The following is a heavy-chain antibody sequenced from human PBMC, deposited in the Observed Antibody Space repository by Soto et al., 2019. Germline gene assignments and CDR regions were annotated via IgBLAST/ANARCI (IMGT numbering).Heavy chain of an antibody. CDR2: IYYSGST. CDR3: ARHDGGVIEDAFDI. V-gene: IGHV4-39*01. Sequence: QLQLQESGPGLVKPSETLSLTCTVSGGSISSSSYYWGWIRQPPGKGLEWIGSIYYSGSTYYNPSLKSRVTISVDTSKNQFSLKLSSVTAADTAVYYCARHDGGVIEDAFDIWGQGTMVTVSS. J-gene: IGHJ3*02. CDR1: GGSISSSSYY. D-gene: IGHD2-8*02.